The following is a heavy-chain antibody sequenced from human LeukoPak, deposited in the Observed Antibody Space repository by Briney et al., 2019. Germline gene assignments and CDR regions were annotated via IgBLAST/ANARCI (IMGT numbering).Heavy chain of an antibody. CDR3: ASLRSNYGDYLASDY. V-gene: IGHV3-48*01. CDR1: GFTFSSYE. D-gene: IGHD4-17*01. J-gene: IGHJ4*02. Sequence: PGGSLRLSCAASGFTFSSYEMNWVRQAPGKGLEWVSYISSSSSTIYYADSVKGRFTISRDNAKNSLYLQMNSLRAEDTAVYYCASLRSNYGDYLASDYWGQGTLATVSS. CDR2: ISSSSSTI.